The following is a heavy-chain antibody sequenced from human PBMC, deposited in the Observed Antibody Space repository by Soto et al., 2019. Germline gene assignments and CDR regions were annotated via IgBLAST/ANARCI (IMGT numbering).Heavy chain of an antibody. CDR1: GVTCGSYG. CDR2: IGRNGGST. CDR3: AALEGDCSGRHCDGYSAMDV. V-gene: IGHV3-23*01. J-gene: IGHJ6*02. D-gene: IGHD2-15*01. Sequence: GLSLRVWCGVAGVTCGSYGVRCVRQATGKGLEWVAAIGRNGGSTYYADSVKGRFTISRDNSKNTLYLQMNSLRAEDTAVYYCAALEGDCSGRHCDGYSAMDVWGQGPTVTVSS.